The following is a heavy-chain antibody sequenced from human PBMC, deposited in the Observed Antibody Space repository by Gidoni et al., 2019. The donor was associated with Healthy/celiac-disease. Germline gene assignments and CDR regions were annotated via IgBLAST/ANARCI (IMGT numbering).Heavy chain of an antibody. J-gene: IGHJ4*02. CDR1: GFTFSSYD. CDR3: ARGTPGNGGLDY. CDR2: IGTAGDP. D-gene: IGHD2-8*01. Sequence: EVHLVESGGGLVQPGGSLRISCAASGFTFSSYDMHWVRQATGECLEWVSAIGTAGDPYYPGSVKGRFTISRENAKNSLYLQMNSLRAGDTAVYYCARGTPGNGGLDYWGQGTLVTVSS. V-gene: IGHV3-13*05.